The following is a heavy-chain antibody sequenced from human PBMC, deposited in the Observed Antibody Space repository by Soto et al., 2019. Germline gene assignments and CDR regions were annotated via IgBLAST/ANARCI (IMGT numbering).Heavy chain of an antibody. D-gene: IGHD1-7*01. CDR1: GFTFSSYS. J-gene: IGHJ6*02. Sequence: EVQLVESGGGLVKPGGSLRLSCAASGFTFSSYSMNWVRQAPGKGLEWVSSISSSSSYIYYADSVKGRFTISRDNAKNSLYLQMNSLRAEDTAVYYCARGTLDYYYGMDVWGQGTTVTVSS. V-gene: IGHV3-21*01. CDR2: ISSSSSYI. CDR3: ARGTLDYYYGMDV.